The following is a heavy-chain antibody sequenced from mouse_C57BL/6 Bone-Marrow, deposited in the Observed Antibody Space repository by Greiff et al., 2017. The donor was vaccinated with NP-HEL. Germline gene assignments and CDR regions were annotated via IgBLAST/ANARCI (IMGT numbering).Heavy chain of an antibody. CDR3: ARERIRRAHFDY. CDR2: INPSNGGT. D-gene: IGHD3-1*01. Sequence: QVQLQQPGTELVKPGASVKLSCKASGYTFTSYWMHWVKQRPGQGLEWIGNINPSNGGTNYNEKFKGKATLTVDKSSSTAYMQLSSLTSEDAAVYYCARERIRRAHFDYWGQGTTLTVSS. V-gene: IGHV1-53*01. J-gene: IGHJ2*01. CDR1: GYTFTSYW.